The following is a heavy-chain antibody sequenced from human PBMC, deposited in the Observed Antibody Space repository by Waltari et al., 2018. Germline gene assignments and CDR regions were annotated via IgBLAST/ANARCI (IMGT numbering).Heavy chain of an antibody. V-gene: IGHV3-30*02. D-gene: IGHD5-12*01. CDR3: AKDRRPGMATILFY. CDR2: IRYDGSNK. Sequence: QVQLVESGGGVVQPGGSLRLSCAASGFTFSSYGMHGVRQAPGKGLERGAWIRYDGSNKYYADSVKGRFTISRDNSKNTLYLQMNSLRAEDTAVYYCAKDRRPGMATILFYWGQGTLVTVSS. CDR1: GFTFSSYG. J-gene: IGHJ4*02.